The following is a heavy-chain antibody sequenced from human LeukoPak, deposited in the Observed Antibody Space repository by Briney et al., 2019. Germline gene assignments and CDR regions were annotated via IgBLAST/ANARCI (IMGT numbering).Heavy chain of an antibody. CDR2: ISGSGGST. V-gene: IGHV3-23*01. CDR3: ARVLPGYSSSWYDY. J-gene: IGHJ4*02. Sequence: GGSLRLSCAASGFTFSSYAMSWVRQAPGKGLEWVSAISGSGGSTYYADSVKGRFTISRDNAKNSLYLQMNSLRAEDTAVYYCARVLPGYSSSWYDYWGQGTLVTVSS. CDR1: GFTFSSYA. D-gene: IGHD6-13*01.